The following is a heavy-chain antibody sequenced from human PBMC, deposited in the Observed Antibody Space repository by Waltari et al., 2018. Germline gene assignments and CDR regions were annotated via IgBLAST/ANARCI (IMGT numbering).Heavy chain of an antibody. CDR1: GYTFTDYY. Sequence: QVQLVQSGAEVKKPGASVTVSCTVSGYTFTDYYIHWVRQAPGQGLEWVGYMNPASGSTRFAQKLQGRITLARDTSVSTAYMELSRLTSDDTAMYYCARDSRMDSENGYDIWGQGTMVTVSS. V-gene: IGHV1-2*02. J-gene: IGHJ3*02. CDR3: ARDSRMDSENGYDI. D-gene: IGHD3-22*01. CDR2: MNPASGST.